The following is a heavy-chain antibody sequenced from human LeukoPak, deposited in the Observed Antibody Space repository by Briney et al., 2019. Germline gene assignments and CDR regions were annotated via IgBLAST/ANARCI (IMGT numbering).Heavy chain of an antibody. D-gene: IGHD4-17*01. Sequence: GPLRLSCAASGFTFSSYEINWVRQAPRKGLERVSYISSSGSTIYYADSVKARFTISRDNPKNSLYLQMNIPVADDTAVYYCARAGDYGDYVFDYWGQGTLVTVSS. CDR1: GFTFSSYE. V-gene: IGHV3-48*03. CDR2: ISSSGSTI. J-gene: IGHJ4*02. CDR3: ARAGDYGDYVFDY.